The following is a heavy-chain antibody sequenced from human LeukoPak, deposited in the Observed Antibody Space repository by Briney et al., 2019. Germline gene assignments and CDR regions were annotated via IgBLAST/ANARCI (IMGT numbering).Heavy chain of an antibody. CDR2: ISYSGST. D-gene: IGHD2-15*01. CDR1: GGSISSYY. V-gene: IGHV4-59*08. J-gene: IGHJ4*02. CDR3: ARTYCRGGNCHFDY. Sequence: SETLSLTCTVSGGSISSYYWSWIRQPPGKGLEWIGYISYSGSTDSNPSLKSRVTISVDTSKNQISLKLSSVTAADTAVYYCARTYCRGGNCHFDYWGQGTLVTVSS.